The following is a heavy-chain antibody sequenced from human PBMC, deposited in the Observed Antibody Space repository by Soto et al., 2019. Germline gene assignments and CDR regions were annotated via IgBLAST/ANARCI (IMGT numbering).Heavy chain of an antibody. CDR3: ARGHSTDCSNGVCSFFYNHEMDV. J-gene: IGHJ6*01. CDR1: GYSFTDHH. V-gene: IGHV1-2*04. Sequence: QVQLVQSGAEVKKPGASVRVSCKASGYSFTDHHIHWVRQAPGQGLEWLGRINPKSGGTSTAQKFQGWVTMTRDRSISTVYMELTRLRSDDTAVYFCARGHSTDCSNGVCSFFYNHEMDVW. D-gene: IGHD2-8*01. CDR2: INPKSGGT.